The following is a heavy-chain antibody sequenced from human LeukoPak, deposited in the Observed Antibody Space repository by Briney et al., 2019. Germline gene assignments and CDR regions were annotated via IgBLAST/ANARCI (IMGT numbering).Heavy chain of an antibody. D-gene: IGHD6-6*01. CDR3: ARPGGEYSASLLNWFDP. CDR1: GGSISSSSYY. V-gene: IGHV4-39*01. Sequence: SETLSLTCTVSGGSISSSSYYWGWIRQPPGKGLEWIGSIYYNGNTYYSASLKSRVTISFDTSKNQFSLKLSSVTAADTAVYYCARPGGEYSASLLNWFDPWGQGTLVTVSS. J-gene: IGHJ5*02. CDR2: IYYNGNT.